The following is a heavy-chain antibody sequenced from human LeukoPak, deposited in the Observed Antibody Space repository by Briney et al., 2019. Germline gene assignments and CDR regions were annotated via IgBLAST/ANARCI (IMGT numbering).Heavy chain of an antibody. CDR1: GYSFTSYW. J-gene: IGHJ4*02. CDR2: IYPGDSDT. D-gene: IGHD6-13*01. V-gene: IGHV5-51*01. CDR3: ARRLTLSSGWSDFDY. Sequence: GESLKISCKGSGYSFTSYWIGWVRQMPGKGLEWMGIIYPGDSDTRYSPSFQGQVTISADKSISTAYLQWSSLKASDTAMYYCARRLTLSSGWSDFDYWGQGTLVTVSS.